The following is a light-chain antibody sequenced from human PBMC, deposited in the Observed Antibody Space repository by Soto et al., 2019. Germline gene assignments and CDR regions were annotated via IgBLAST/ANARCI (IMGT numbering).Light chain of an antibody. Sequence: EIVLTQSPGTLSLPPGDEATLSCKASQAVTSKFLAWYQQKPGQPPRLLILGASTRATGIADRFSGSGSGTDFTLTIIRLEPEDFVVYCCQQYGVLRLTFGGGAKVDIK. CDR3: QQYGVLRLT. CDR1: QAVTSKF. J-gene: IGKJ4*01. V-gene: IGKV3-20*01. CDR2: GAS.